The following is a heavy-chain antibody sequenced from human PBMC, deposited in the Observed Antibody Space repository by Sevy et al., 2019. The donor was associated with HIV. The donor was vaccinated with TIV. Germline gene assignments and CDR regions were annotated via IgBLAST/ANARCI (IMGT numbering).Heavy chain of an antibody. CDR2: INSDGSST. V-gene: IGHV3-74*01. J-gene: IGHJ6*02. Sequence: GGSLRLSCAASGFTFSSYWMHWVRQAPGKGLVWVSRINSDGSSTSYADSVKGRFTISRDNAKNTLYLQMNSLRAEDTAVYYCARAWGRINRMDVWGQGTTVTVSS. CDR3: ARAWGRINRMDV. D-gene: IGHD7-27*01. CDR1: GFTFSSYW.